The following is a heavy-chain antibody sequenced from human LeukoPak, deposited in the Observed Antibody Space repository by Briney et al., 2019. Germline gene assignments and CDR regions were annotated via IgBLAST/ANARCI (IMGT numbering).Heavy chain of an antibody. Sequence: GGSLRLSCAASGFTFSSYWMSWVRQAPGKGLEWVANIKQDGSEKYYVDSVKGRFTISRDNAKNSLYLQMNSLRAEDTAVYYCARVFTYMDELFDYWGQGTLVTVSS. CDR2: IKQDGSEK. V-gene: IGHV3-7*01. CDR1: GFTFSSYW. J-gene: IGHJ4*02. D-gene: IGHD1-14*01. CDR3: ARVFTYMDELFDY.